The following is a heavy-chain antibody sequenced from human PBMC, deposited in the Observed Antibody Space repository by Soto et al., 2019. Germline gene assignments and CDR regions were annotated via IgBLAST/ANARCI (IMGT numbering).Heavy chain of an antibody. CDR3: ARLGGSYAVPHFDY. J-gene: IGHJ4*02. CDR2: IYYSGST. CDR1: NQSITRNPDY. Sequence: QFITCTADNQSITRNPDYLGWIRQHPGKGLEWIGSIYYSGSTYYNPSLKSRVTISVDTSKNQFSLKLSSVTAADTAVYYCARLGGSYAVPHFDYWGQG. V-gene: IGHV4-39*01. D-gene: IGHD1-26*01.